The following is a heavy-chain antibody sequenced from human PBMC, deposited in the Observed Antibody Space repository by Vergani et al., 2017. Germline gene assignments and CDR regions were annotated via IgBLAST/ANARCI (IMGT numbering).Heavy chain of an antibody. D-gene: IGHD1-26*01. CDR1: GFSLSTSGVG. J-gene: IGHJ3*02. Sequence: QITLKESGPTLVKPTQTLTLTCTFSGFSLSTSGVGVGWIRQPPGKALEWLALIYWNDDKRYSPSLKSRLTITKDTSKNQVVLTMTNMDPVDTATYYCXHLRRGGSYYGGPDAFDIWGQGTMVTVSS. CDR3: XHLRRGGSYYGGPDAFDI. CDR2: IYWNDDK. V-gene: IGHV2-5*01.